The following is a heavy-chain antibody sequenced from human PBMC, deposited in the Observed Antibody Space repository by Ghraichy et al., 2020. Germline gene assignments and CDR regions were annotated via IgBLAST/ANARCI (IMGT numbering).Heavy chain of an antibody. CDR1: GYTLTELS. D-gene: IGHD6-13*01. J-gene: IGHJ5*02. CDR2: FDPEDGET. CDR3: ATSAGSSWYWFDP. V-gene: IGHV1-24*01. Sequence: ASVKVSCKVSGYTLTELSMHWVRQAPGKGLEWMGGFDPEDGETIYAQKFQGSVTMTEDTSTDTAYMELSSLRSEDTAVYYCATSAGSSWYWFDPWGQGTLVTVFS.